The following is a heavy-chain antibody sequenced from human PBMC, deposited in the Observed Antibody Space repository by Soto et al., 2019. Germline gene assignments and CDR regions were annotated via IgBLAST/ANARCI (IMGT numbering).Heavy chain of an antibody. CDR2: ISYDGSNK. CDR1: GFTFSSYG. CDR3: AREVTVFGVIIPTPMDV. V-gene: IGHV3-30*03. Sequence: QVQLVESGGGVVQPGRSLRLSCAASGFTFSSYGMHWVRQAPGKGLEWVAVISYDGSNKYYADSVKGRFTISRDNAKKSLYLQMNSLRAEDTAVYYCAREVTVFGVIIPTPMDVWGQGTTVTVSS. D-gene: IGHD3-3*01. J-gene: IGHJ6*02.